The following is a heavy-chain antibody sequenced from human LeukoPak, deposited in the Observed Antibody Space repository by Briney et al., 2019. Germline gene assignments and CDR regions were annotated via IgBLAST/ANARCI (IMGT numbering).Heavy chain of an antibody. J-gene: IGHJ4*02. D-gene: IGHD2-21*01. V-gene: IGHV1-18*01. Sequence: ASVKVSCKASGDTFTSYGVSWVRQAPGQGLEWMGWISPYNGNTNSAQNLQGRVTMITDTSTSTAYMELRSLRSDDTAVYYCARIAYCGGDCYTTYFDYWGQGTLVTVSS. CDR1: GDTFTSYG. CDR3: ARIAYCGGDCYTTYFDY. CDR2: ISPYNGNT.